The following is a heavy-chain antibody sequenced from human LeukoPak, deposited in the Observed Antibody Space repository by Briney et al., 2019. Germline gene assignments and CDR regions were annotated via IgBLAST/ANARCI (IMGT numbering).Heavy chain of an antibody. Sequence: GGSLRLSCAASGFTFDDYAMHWVRHAPGKRLEWVSLISGDGGSTYYADSVKGRFTISRDNSKNSLYLQMYSLRTEDTALYYCAKARTTSSLVDVWGQGTTVTVSS. V-gene: IGHV3-43*02. CDR1: GFTFDDYA. CDR2: ISGDGGST. CDR3: AKARTTSSLVDV. D-gene: IGHD6-13*01. J-gene: IGHJ6*02.